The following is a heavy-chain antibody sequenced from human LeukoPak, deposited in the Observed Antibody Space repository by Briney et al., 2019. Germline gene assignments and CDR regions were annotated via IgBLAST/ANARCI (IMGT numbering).Heavy chain of an antibody. CDR1: GYNFDRYG. CDR2: MNPNSGNT. Sequence: ASVKVSCKGSGYNFDRYGVNWVRQAPGQGPEWMGWMNPNSGNTGYAQKFQGRFTMTWDTSISTAYMELSSLRSEDTAIYYCAREYRHQPDWGQGTLVTVSS. D-gene: IGHD5-12*01. J-gene: IGHJ4*02. V-gene: IGHV1-8*01. CDR3: AREYRHQPD.